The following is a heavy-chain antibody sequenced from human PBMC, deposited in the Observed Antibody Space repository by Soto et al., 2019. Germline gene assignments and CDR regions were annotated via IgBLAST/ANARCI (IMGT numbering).Heavy chain of an antibody. CDR1: GFTFSSYA. V-gene: IGHV3-23*01. CDR3: APPVVAATL. CDR2: ISGSGGST. Sequence: GASVKVSCKTSGFTFSSYAMSWVRQAPGKGLEWVSAISGSGGSTYYADSVKGRFTISRDNSKNTLYLQMNSLRAEDTAVYYCAPPVVAATLWGQATLVTVSS. D-gene: IGHD2-15*01. J-gene: IGHJ4*02.